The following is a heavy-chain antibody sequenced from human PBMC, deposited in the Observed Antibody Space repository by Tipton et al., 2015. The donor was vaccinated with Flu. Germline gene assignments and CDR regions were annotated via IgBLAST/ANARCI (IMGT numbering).Heavy chain of an antibody. Sequence: TLSLTCTVSGGSISTSGYYWGWIRQPPGKGLEWIGSIRYGGSSYYTPSLKSRVTISLNMSKDQFSLNLASVTAAETTVYYWARVWSSFVASASLDYWGRGTLVTVSS. CDR1: GGSISTSGYY. J-gene: IGHJ4*02. D-gene: IGHD2-15*01. V-gene: IGHV4-39*07. CDR3: ARVWSSFVASASLDY. CDR2: IRYGGSS.